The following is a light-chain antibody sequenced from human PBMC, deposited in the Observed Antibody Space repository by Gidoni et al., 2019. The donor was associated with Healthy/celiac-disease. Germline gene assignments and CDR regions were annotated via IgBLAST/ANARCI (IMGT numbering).Light chain of an antibody. V-gene: IGLV2-14*01. CDR3: SSYTSSSSV. CDR1: SSYVGGYNY. J-gene: IGLJ2*01. Sequence: HSALTQPASVSGSPGQSITIPCTGTSSYVGGYNYVSCYQQHPGKAPKLMIYEVSNRPAGVSNRFSGSKSGNTASLTISGLQAEDEADYYCSSYTSSSSVFGGGTKLTVL. CDR2: EVS.